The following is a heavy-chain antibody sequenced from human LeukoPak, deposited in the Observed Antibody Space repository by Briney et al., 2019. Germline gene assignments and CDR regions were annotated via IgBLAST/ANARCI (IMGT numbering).Heavy chain of an antibody. Sequence: ASVKVSCKASGYTFTGYYIHWVRQAPGQGLEWMGWINPNGGGTNCAQKFQGRVTMTRDTSISTAYMELSRLRFDDTALYYCAGGVTGGDFWGQGTLVTVSS. CDR2: INPNGGGT. CDR3: AGGVTGGDF. D-gene: IGHD1-14*01. J-gene: IGHJ4*02. V-gene: IGHV1-2*02. CDR1: GYTFTGYY.